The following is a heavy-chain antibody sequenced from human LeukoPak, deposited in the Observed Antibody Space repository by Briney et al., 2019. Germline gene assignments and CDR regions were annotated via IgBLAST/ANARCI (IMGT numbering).Heavy chain of an antibody. J-gene: IGHJ4*02. D-gene: IGHD1-26*01. CDR1: GGSFSGYY. V-gene: IGHV4-59*01. Sequence: SETLSLTCAVYGGSFSGYYWSWIRQPPGKGLEWIGYIYYSGSTNYNPSFKSRITISVDMSKNQFSLKLRSVAAADTAVYYCATRPFSGSYFDYWGQGTLVTVSS. CDR3: ATRPFSGSYFDY. CDR2: IYYSGST.